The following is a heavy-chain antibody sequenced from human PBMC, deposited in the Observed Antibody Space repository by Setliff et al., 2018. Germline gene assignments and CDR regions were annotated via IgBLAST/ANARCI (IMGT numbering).Heavy chain of an antibody. CDR1: GGSISSGSYY. D-gene: IGHD6-19*01. CDR3: AREQWLDPPGYYYMDV. Sequence: PSETLSLTCTVSGGSISSGSYYWSWIRQPAGKGLEWIGRIYTSGSTNYNPSLKSRVTISVDTSKNHFSLKLSSVTAADAAVYYCAREQWLDPPGYYYMDVWAKGTTVTVSS. V-gene: IGHV4-61*02. J-gene: IGHJ6*03. CDR2: IYTSGST.